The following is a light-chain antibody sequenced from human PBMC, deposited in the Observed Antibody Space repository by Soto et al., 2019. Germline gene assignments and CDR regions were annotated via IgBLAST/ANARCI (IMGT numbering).Light chain of an antibody. J-gene: IGLJ2*01. CDR2: DLS. Sequence: QSALTQPASVSGSPGQSITISCTGTSSDVGGYNYVSWYQQHPGKAPKLIIYDLSNRPSGVSNRFSGSKSGNTASLTISGLQAEDEADYYCSSYTSSSFVVFGGGTKLTVL. CDR3: SSYTSSSFVV. CDR1: SSDVGGYNY. V-gene: IGLV2-14*03.